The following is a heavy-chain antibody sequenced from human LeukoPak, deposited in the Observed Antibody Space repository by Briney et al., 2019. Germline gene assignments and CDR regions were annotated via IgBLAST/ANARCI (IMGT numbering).Heavy chain of an antibody. CDR3: ASFDFWSGSNNFDI. J-gene: IGHJ3*02. Sequence: SETLSLTCAVYGGSFSGYYWSWIRQPPGKGLEWIGEINHSGSTNYNPSLNSRVTISVDTSKNQFSLKLSSVTAADTAVYYCASFDFWSGSNNFDIWGQGTMVTVSS. CDR1: GGSFSGYY. CDR2: INHSGST. D-gene: IGHD3-3*01. V-gene: IGHV4-34*01.